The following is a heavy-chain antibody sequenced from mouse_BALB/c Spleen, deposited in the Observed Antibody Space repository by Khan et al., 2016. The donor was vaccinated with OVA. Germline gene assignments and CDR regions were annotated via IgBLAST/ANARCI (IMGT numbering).Heavy chain of an antibody. Sequence: VQLQQSGAELARPGASVKMSCKASGYTFTSYTIHWIKRRPGQGPEWIGFINPSNGYTNYNQKFKDKATLTADKSSTTVYMQLSSLTSDDSAVYNCVRDGAYHRNDGWFAYWGQGTLVTVSA. CDR2: INPSNGYT. V-gene: IGHV1-4*01. CDR1: GYTFTSYT. D-gene: IGHD2-14*01. J-gene: IGHJ3*01. CDR3: VRDGAYHRNDGWFAY.